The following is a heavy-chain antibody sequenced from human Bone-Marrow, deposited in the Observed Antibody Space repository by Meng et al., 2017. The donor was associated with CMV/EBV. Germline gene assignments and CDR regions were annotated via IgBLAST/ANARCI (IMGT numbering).Heavy chain of an antibody. CDR3: AREIDCSSTSCYRHYYYYGMDV. D-gene: IGHD2-2*01. CDR1: GGSISSSSYY. J-gene: IGHJ6*01. CDR2: IYYSGST. V-gene: IGHV4-61*01. Sequence: SETLSLTCTVSGGSISSSSYYWGWIRQPPGKGLEWIGYIYYSGSTNYNPSLKSRVTISVDTSKNQFSLKLSSVTAADTAVYYCAREIDCSSTSCYRHYYYYGMDVWGQGTTVTVSS.